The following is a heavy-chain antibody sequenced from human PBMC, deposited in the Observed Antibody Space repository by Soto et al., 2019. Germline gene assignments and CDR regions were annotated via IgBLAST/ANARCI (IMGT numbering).Heavy chain of an antibody. Sequence: PGGSLRLSCASSRFTFRSYAMSLVRQAPGKGLEWVSAISGSGGSTYYADSAKGRFTISRDNSKNTLYLQMNSPRAEDTAIYYCAKGPTIFGVVIIFEYYYGMDIWGQGTTVTVSS. CDR3: AKGPTIFGVVIIFEYYYGMDI. V-gene: IGHV3-23*01. D-gene: IGHD3-3*01. CDR1: RFTFRSYA. CDR2: ISGSGGST. J-gene: IGHJ6*02.